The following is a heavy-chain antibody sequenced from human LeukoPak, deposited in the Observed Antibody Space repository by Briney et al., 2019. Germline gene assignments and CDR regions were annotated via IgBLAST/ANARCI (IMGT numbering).Heavy chain of an antibody. CDR3: ARVRANWYEDY. V-gene: IGHV3-21*01. J-gene: IGHJ4*02. CDR1: GFNFSSYS. Sequence: KTGGSLRLSCAASGFNFSSYSCNWVRQVPGKGLEWVSSITTTFYTYYTDSVKGRFTISRDNAKNSLYLQMISLRAEDTAVYYCARVRANWYEDYWAQGTLVSVSS. D-gene: IGHD6-13*01. CDR2: ITTTFYT.